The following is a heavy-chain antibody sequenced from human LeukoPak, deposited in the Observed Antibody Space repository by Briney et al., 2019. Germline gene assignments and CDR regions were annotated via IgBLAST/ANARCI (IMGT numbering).Heavy chain of an antibody. D-gene: IGHD6-19*01. V-gene: IGHV3-23*01. CDR1: GFTFSSYA. CDR2: ISGSGGST. J-gene: IGHJ4*02. CDR3: AKTVSSGWYSPYFDY. Sequence: GSLRLSCAASGFTFSSYAMSWVRQAPGKGLEWVSAISGSGGSTYYADSVKGRFTISRDNSKNTLYLQMNSLRAEDTAVYYCAKTVSSGWYSPYFDYWGQGTLVTVSS.